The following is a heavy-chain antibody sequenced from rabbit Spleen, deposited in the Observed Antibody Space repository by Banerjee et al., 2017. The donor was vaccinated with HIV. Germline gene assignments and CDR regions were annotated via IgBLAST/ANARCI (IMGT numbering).Heavy chain of an antibody. Sequence: QSLEESGGDLVKPGASLTLTCTASGVSFSGSSYMCWVRQAPGKGLEWIACIGANSGTTYYASWAKGRFTISKTSSTMVTLQMTSLTAADTATYFCARDAGSYDYIDGYFNLWGPGTLVTVS. V-gene: IGHV1S40*01. CDR3: ARDAGSYDYIDGYFNL. CDR1: GVSFSGSSY. CDR2: IGANSGTT. J-gene: IGHJ4*01. D-gene: IGHD8-1*01.